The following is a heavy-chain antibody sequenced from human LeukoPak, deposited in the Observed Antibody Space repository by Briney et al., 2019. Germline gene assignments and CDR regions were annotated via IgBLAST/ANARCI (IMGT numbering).Heavy chain of an antibody. J-gene: IGHJ4*02. D-gene: IGHD3-3*01. Sequence: GGSLRLSCAASGFSFSSYWVSWVRQAPGKGLEWVANINPDGSNMLYVDSVKGRFTISRDNAKNSLYLQMNNLRAEDTAVYFCVSGFLQWLYWGQGTLVTVSS. CDR3: VSGFLQWLY. CDR2: INPDGSNM. V-gene: IGHV3-7*01. CDR1: GFSFSSYW.